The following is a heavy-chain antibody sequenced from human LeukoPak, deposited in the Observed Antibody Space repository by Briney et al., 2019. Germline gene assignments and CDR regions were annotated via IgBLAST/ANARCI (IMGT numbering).Heavy chain of an antibody. CDR3: ARDWRGSYFPDI. CDR1: GYTLTDYY. CDR2: INPNSGDT. D-gene: IGHD1-26*01. Sequence: GASVKVSCKASGYTLTDYYMHWVRQAPGQGLEWMGWINPNSGDTNYAQKFQGRVTMTRDTSISTAYMDLSRLTSDDTAIYYCARDWRGSYFPDIWGQETLVTVSS. J-gene: IGHJ4*02. V-gene: IGHV1-2*02.